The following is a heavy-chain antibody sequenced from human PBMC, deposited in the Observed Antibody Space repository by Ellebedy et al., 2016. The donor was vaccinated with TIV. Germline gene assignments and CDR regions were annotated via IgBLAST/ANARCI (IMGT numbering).Heavy chain of an antibody. V-gene: IGHV3-53*01. CDR2: IYSGGST. Sequence: GESLKISCAASGFTVSSNYMSWVRQAPGKGLEWVSVIYSGGSTYYSDSVKGRFTIARDNSKNTLYLQINSLGAEDTAVYYSARRPNYYGMDVWGQGTTVTVSS. J-gene: IGHJ6*02. CDR3: ARRPNYYGMDV. CDR1: GFTVSSNY. D-gene: IGHD6-6*01.